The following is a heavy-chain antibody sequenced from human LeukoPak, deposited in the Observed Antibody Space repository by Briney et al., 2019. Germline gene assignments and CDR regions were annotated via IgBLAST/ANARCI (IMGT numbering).Heavy chain of an antibody. Sequence: LVKVSCKASGGTFSSYAISWVRQAPGQGLEWMGRIIPILGIANYAQKFQGRVTITADKSTSTAYMELSSLRSEDTAVYYCARGYCSGGSCYNNWFDPWGQGTLVTVSS. CDR1: GGTFSSYA. V-gene: IGHV1-69*04. J-gene: IGHJ5*02. CDR3: ARGYCSGGSCYNNWFDP. D-gene: IGHD2-15*01. CDR2: IIPILGIA.